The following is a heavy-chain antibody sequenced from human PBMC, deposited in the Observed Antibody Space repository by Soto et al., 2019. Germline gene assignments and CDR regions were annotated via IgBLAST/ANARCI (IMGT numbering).Heavy chain of an antibody. D-gene: IGHD2-2*01. V-gene: IGHV3-30*04. CDR3: AKVVAPAAMVIYYYGMDV. J-gene: IGHJ6*02. CDR2: TSWVGNNK. Sequence: GGSLRLSCAASGFTFSGYAMHWVRQPPGKGLEWVAVTSWVGNNKYYGESDKGRFMISRDNSKIMVYLQMNSLRAEEMAVYYCAKVVAPAAMVIYYYGMDVWGQGTTVIVSS. CDR1: GFTFSGYA.